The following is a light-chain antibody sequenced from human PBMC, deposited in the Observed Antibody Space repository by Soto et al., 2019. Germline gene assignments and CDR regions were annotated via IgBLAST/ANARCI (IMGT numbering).Light chain of an antibody. CDR1: QSVSRN. J-gene: IGKJ1*01. CDR2: CAA. CDR3: QQYNKSPRT. Sequence: VVRQAAAARSVWSGGKANLSYRASQSVSRNLALYQQKPGQAPRVLLYCAATRATGIPARFIGSGPGTEFTLTISSLQSDGSAVQNYQQYNKSPRTFGQGSTVEIK. V-gene: IGKV3-15*01.